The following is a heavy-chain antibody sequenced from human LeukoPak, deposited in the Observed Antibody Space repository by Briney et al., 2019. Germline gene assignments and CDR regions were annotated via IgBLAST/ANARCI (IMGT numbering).Heavy chain of an antibody. D-gene: IGHD1-26*01. CDR3: ASTRRSSVVGAINWFDP. V-gene: IGHV4-39*01. CDR2: IYYSGST. CDR1: GGSISSSSYY. J-gene: IGHJ5*02. Sequence: SETLSLTCTVSGGSISSSSYYWGWIRQPPGTGLEWLGSIYYSGSTYYNPSLKSRVTISVDTSKNQFSLKLSSVTAADTAVYYCASTRRSSVVGAINWFDPWGQGALVTVSS.